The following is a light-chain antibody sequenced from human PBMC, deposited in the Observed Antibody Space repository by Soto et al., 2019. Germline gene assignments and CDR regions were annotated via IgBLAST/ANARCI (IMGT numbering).Light chain of an antibody. CDR1: SSDVGAYGY. V-gene: IGLV2-8*01. CDR2: EVY. Sequence: QSVLTQPPSASGSPGQSVTISCTGTSSDVGAYGYVSWYQQHSGKAPKLMLYEVYKRSSGVPDRFSGSRSGNTASLTVSGLHSDDEANYYCASDAGNGIVLFGGGTKLTVL. CDR3: ASDAGNGIVL. J-gene: IGLJ2*01.